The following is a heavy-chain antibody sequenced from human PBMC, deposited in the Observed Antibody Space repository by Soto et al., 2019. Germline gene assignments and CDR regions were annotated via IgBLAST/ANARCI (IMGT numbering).Heavy chain of an antibody. CDR3: AKDRHCGGGTCQRSYFDH. CDR1: GFTFRTYS. Sequence: EVQLLESGGALVQPGGSLRLSCVASGFTFRTYSMSWVRQVPGKGLEWVSVVSGGGGSTYYAGSVRGRFTISRDNSKNTLSHRMNNLRDEDTAVYYCAKDRHCGGGTCQRSYFDHWGQGTPVTVSS. J-gene: IGHJ4*02. CDR2: VSGGGGST. V-gene: IGHV3-23*01. D-gene: IGHD2-15*01.